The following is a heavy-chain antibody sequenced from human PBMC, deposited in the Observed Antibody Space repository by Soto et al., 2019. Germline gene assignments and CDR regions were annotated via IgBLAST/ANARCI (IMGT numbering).Heavy chain of an antibody. Sequence: QVQLVQSGAEVKKPGASVKVSCKASGYTFIGYYIHWVRQAPGQGLEWMGRINPRSGDTTYAQKFQGRLTMTRETSISTAYMELSSLRSDDTAVYFCGRDGVGATPLGWFDPWGQGSLVTVSS. J-gene: IGHJ5*02. CDR1: GYTFIGYY. V-gene: IGHV1-2*06. CDR3: GRDGVGATPLGWFDP. CDR2: INPRSGDT. D-gene: IGHD1-26*01.